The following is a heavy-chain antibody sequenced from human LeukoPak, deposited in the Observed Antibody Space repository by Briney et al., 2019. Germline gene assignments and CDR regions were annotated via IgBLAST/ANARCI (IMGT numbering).Heavy chain of an antibody. Sequence: GGSLRLSCAASGFTFSGSAIHWVRQSSGKGLEWVGQIDKKDKGYATATAYAASVKGRFTISRDDSKNTAYLQMNSLKTEDTAVYYCTRTVESDSGSYYDTLAFDIWGQGTMVTVSS. CDR1: GFTFSGSA. CDR2: IDKKDKGYATAT. CDR3: TRTVESDSGSYYDTLAFDI. D-gene: IGHD3-10*01. J-gene: IGHJ3*02. V-gene: IGHV3-73*01.